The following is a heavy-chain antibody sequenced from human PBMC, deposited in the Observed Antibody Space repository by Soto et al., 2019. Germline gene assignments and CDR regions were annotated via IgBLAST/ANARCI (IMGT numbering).Heavy chain of an antibody. Sequence: QVQLQESGPGLVKPSQTLSLTCTVSGGSISSGDYYWSWIRQPPGQGLEWIGYIYYSGSTYYNPYLKRRVTRAVDTSKNQFSLKLSSVTAADTAVYYCASTSYGYTFYDYWGQGTLVTVSS. CDR3: ASTSYGYTFYDY. V-gene: IGHV4-30-4*01. J-gene: IGHJ4*02. CDR1: GGSISSGDYY. D-gene: IGHD5-18*01. CDR2: IYYSGST.